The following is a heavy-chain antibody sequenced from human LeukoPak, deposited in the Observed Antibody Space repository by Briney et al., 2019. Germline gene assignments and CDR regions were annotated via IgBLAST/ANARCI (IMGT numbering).Heavy chain of an antibody. CDR2: ISGSGGST. J-gene: IGHJ4*02. D-gene: IGHD2-2*01. V-gene: IGHV3-23*01. CDR3: AKETYIVVVPAAIFDY. Sequence: PGGSLRLSCAASGFTFSSYAMSWVRQAPGKGLEGVSAISGSGGSTYYADSVKGRITISRDNSKNTLYLQMNSLRAEDTAVYYCAKETYIVVVPAAIFDYWGQGTLVTVSS. CDR1: GFTFSSYA.